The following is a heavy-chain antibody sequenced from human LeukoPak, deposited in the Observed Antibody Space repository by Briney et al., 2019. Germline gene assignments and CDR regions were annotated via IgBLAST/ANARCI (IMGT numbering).Heavy chain of an antibody. CDR3: ATDVVVVPAAIRRYYGMDV. CDR1: GYTFTSYD. Sequence: ASVKVSCKASGYTFTSYDINWVRQATGQGLEWMGWMNPNSGNTGYAQKFQGRVTMTRNTSISTAYMELSSLRSEDTAVYYCATDVVVVPAAIRRYYGMDVWGQGTTVTVSS. V-gene: IGHV1-8*01. CDR2: MNPNSGNT. J-gene: IGHJ6*02. D-gene: IGHD2-2*02.